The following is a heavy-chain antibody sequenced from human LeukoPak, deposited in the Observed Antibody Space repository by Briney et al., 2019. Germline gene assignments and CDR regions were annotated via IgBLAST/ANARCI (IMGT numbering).Heavy chain of an antibody. Sequence: GGSLRLSCAASGFTFSSYGMHWVRQAPGKGLEWVAFIRYDGSNKYYADSVKGRFTISRDNARNFLYLQMNSLRVEDTAVYYCARDALDWYNWFDPWGQGTLVTVSS. CDR3: ARDALDWYNWFDP. J-gene: IGHJ5*02. V-gene: IGHV3-30*02. CDR1: GFTFSSYG. CDR2: IRYDGSNK. D-gene: IGHD3-9*01.